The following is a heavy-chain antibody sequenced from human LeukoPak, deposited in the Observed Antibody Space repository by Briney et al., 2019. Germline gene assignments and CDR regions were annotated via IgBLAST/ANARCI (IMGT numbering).Heavy chain of an antibody. CDR3: ARDPTSRWSNYYYGMDV. D-gene: IGHD6-13*01. CDR1: GGSISNGDHY. Sequence: PSETLSLTCTVSGGSISNGDHYWSWIRQHPGKGLEWIGHIYYSGSTYYNPSLKSRGIISVETSKNQFSLKLSSVTAADTAVYYCARDPTSRWSNYYYGMDVWGQGTTVTVSS. J-gene: IGHJ6*02. CDR2: IYYSGST. V-gene: IGHV4-31*03.